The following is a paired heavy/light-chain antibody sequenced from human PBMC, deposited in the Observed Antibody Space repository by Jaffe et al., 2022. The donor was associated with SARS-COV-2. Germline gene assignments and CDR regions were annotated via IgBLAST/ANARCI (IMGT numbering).Light chain of an antibody. CDR3: MQALQPWT. CDR1: QSLLHSNGYNY. V-gene: IGKV2-28*01. Sequence: DIVMTQSPLSLPVTPGEPASISCRSSQSLLHSNGYNYLDWYLQKPGQSPQLLIYLGSNRASGVPDRFSGSGSGTDFTLKISRVEAEDVGVYYCMQALQPWTFGQGTKVEIK. CDR2: LGS. J-gene: IGKJ1*01.
Heavy chain of an antibody. CDR2: IYTSGST. Sequence: QVQLQESGPGLVKPSQTLSLTCTVSGGSISSGSYYWSWIRQPAGKGLEWIGRIYTSGSTNYNPSLKSRVTISVDTSKNQFSLKLSSVTAADTAVYYCARENVLRYFDWLPLPYYFDYWGQGTLVTVSS. CDR1: GGSISSGSYY. CDR3: ARENVLRYFDWLPLPYYFDY. D-gene: IGHD3-9*01. V-gene: IGHV4-61*02. J-gene: IGHJ4*02.